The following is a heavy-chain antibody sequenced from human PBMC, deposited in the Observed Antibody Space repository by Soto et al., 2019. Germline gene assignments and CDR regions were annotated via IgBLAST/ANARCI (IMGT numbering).Heavy chain of an antibody. CDR2: IYYSGST. Sequence: SSETLSLTCTVAGGSISSYYWSWIRQPPGKGLEWIGYIYYSGSTNYNPSLKSRVTISVDTSKNQFSLKLSSVTAADTAVYYCARERGLFGGYNWFDPWGQGTLVTVSS. D-gene: IGHD3-10*01. CDR3: ARERGLFGGYNWFDP. V-gene: IGHV4-59*01. CDR1: GGSISSYY. J-gene: IGHJ5*02.